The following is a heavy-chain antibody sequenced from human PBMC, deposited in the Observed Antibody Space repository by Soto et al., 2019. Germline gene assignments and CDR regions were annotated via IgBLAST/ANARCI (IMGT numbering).Heavy chain of an antibody. CDR3: ARDYMAVVD. CDR2: IYHSGST. Sequence: PSETLSLTCTVSGSSISSGSYYWSWIRQHPGKGLEWIGYIYHSGSTYYNPSLKSRATISLDTSKNQFSLKLSSVTAADTAVYYRARDYMAVVDWGQGTLVIVSS. CDR1: GSSISSGSYY. V-gene: IGHV4-31*03. D-gene: IGHD2-15*01. J-gene: IGHJ4*02.